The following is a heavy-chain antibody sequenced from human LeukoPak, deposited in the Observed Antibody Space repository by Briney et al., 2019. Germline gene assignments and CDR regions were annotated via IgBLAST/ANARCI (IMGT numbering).Heavy chain of an antibody. CDR1: GGSISSYY. Sequence: SETLSLTCTVSGGSISSYYWSWIRQPAGEGLEWIGRIYTSGSTNYNPSLKSRVTMSVDTSKNQFSLKLSSVTAADTAVYYCARGGGLPDYDILTGYKSFDYWGQGTLVTVSS. J-gene: IGHJ4*02. CDR2: IYTSGST. D-gene: IGHD3-9*01. V-gene: IGHV4-4*07. CDR3: ARGGGLPDYDILTGYKSFDY.